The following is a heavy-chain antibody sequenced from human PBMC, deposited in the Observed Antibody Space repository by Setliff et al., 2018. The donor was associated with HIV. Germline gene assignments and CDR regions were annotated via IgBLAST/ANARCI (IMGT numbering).Heavy chain of an antibody. CDR3: ARDRGRGMAPSGILDYYYMDV. CDR2: IYSGGTT. V-gene: IGHV3-53*04. CDR1: GFTVSRYY. Sequence: PGGSLRLSCAASGFTVSRYYMSWVRQAPGKWLEWVSIIYSGGTTYYADSVKGRFIISRHNSNNTLYLQMNSLRAEDSAMYYCARDRGRGMAPSGILDYYYMDVWGKGTTVTVSS. D-gene: IGHD6-13*01. J-gene: IGHJ6*03.